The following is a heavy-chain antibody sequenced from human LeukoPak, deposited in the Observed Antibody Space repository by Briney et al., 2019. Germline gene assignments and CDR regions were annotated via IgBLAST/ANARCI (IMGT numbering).Heavy chain of an antibody. J-gene: IGHJ4*02. CDR3: ARQRFYYGSGSQAEY. Sequence: GESLKISCEGSGYSFSNYWIGWVRQMPGKGLEWMGSIYPGDSDIRYSPSFQGQVTISADKSISTAHLQWSGLKASDTAMYYCARQRFYYGSGSQAEYWGQGTLVTVSS. V-gene: IGHV5-51*01. CDR2: IYPGDSDI. D-gene: IGHD3-10*01. CDR1: GYSFSNYW.